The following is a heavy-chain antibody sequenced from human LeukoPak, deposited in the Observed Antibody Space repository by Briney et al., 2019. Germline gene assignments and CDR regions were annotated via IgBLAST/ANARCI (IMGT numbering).Heavy chain of an antibody. Sequence: PQTLSLTCAVSGGSISSGGYSWSWIRQSPGKGLEWIGYVYYSGNTDYNPSLKRRATISVDTSKNQFSLKLSSVTAADTAVYYCARGEAAHDYWGQGTLVTVSS. D-gene: IGHD6-6*01. J-gene: IGHJ4*02. V-gene: IGHV4-30-4*07. CDR1: GGSISSGGYS. CDR2: VYYSGNT. CDR3: ARGEAAHDY.